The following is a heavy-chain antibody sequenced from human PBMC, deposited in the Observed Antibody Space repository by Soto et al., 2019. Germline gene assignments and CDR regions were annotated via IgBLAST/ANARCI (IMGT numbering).Heavy chain of an antibody. V-gene: IGHV3-48*01. CDR3: SRGGGGSIGSYYGSGAVDY. CDR1: GFSFSNYG. CDR2: VSTTGTTI. J-gene: IGHJ4*02. D-gene: IGHD3-10*01. Sequence: EVQLVESGGGLVQPGGSLRLSCAASGFSFSNYGMHWVRQAPGKGLEWISYVSTTGTTIYQAGSVRGRFTISRDNAKNALYLHMNSLRAEDTAVYYCSRGGGGSIGSYYGSGAVDYWGQGPLVTVA.